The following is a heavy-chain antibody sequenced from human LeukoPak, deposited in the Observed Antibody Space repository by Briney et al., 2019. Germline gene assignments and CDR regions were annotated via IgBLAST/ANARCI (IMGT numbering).Heavy chain of an antibody. CDR2: ISSSSNYI. CDR3: ARGQGLQLKSGSDY. D-gene: IGHD5-24*01. V-gene: IGHV3-21*01. J-gene: IGHJ4*02. Sequence: PGGSLRLSCAASGFTFSSYSMNWVRHAPGKGLEGVSSISSSSNYIYYADSVKGRFTISRDNAKNSLFLQMNSPRAEDTAVYYCARGQGLQLKSGSDYWGQGTLVTVSS. CDR1: GFTFSSYS.